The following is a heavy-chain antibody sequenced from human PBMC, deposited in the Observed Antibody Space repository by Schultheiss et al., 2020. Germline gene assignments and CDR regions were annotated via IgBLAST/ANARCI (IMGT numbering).Heavy chain of an antibody. Sequence: ASVKVSCKASGYTFTSYYMHWVRQAPGQGLEWMGWINPNSGGTNYAQKFQGWVTMTRNTSISTAYMELSSLRSEDTAVYYCARGVKTSIAAQVWFDPWGQGTLVTVSS. V-gene: IGHV1-2*04. CDR2: INPNSGGT. J-gene: IGHJ5*02. D-gene: IGHD6-6*01. CDR1: GYTFTSYY. CDR3: ARGVKTSIAAQVWFDP.